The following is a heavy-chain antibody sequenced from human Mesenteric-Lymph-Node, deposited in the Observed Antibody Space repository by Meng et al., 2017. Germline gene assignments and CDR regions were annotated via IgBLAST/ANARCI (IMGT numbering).Heavy chain of an antibody. D-gene: IGHD2-21*01. Sequence: QVHLQESGSGVVKPSPTLSLTWTVSGGSMSSGNYYWSWIRQPPGKGLEWIRYIHHSGSAYYNPSLKCRVSISVDTSKNQFSLNLNSMTAADTAVYYCASFDHIPRRNYFDYWGQGTLVTVSS. CDR1: GGSMSSGNYY. CDR3: ASFDHIPRRNYFDY. V-gene: IGHV4-30-4*01. J-gene: IGHJ4*02. CDR2: IHHSGSA.